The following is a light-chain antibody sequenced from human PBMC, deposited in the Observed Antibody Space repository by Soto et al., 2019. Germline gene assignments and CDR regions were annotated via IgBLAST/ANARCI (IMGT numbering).Light chain of an antibody. CDR2: WAS. V-gene: IGKV4-1*01. CDR3: QQYYSTTLT. Sequence: DIVMTQSPESLAVSLGERATINCKSSQSVLYSSNNKHYLAWYQQKPGQPPKLLIYWASTRESGVPDRFSGSGSGTDFTLTISSLQAEDVAIYYCQQYYSTTLTFGQGTKVEIK. J-gene: IGKJ1*01. CDR1: QSVLYSSNNKHY.